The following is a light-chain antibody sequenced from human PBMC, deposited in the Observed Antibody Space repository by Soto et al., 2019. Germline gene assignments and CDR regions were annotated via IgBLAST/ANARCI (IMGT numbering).Light chain of an antibody. Sequence: EIVLTQSPGTLSLSLGERVTLSCRTSQSVSSNYLAWYQQKPGQAPRLLISAASRRATGIPDRFSGSGSGTDFTLSISRLEPEYFAVYYCQQYGNSLWTFGQGTKVEIK. CDR1: QSVSSNY. V-gene: IGKV3-20*01. CDR2: AAS. J-gene: IGKJ1*01. CDR3: QQYGNSLWT.